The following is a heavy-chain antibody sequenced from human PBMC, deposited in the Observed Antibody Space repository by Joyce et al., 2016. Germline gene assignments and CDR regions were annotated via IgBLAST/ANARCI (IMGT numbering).Heavy chain of an antibody. J-gene: IGHJ3*01. CDR1: GFTFGDFA. CDR2: IGINAYGGKS. CDR3: TAFPYTIFGVVSDAFDV. V-gene: IGHV3-49*03. D-gene: IGHD3-3*01. Sequence: EVQLVESGGGLVQPGRSLRLSCTASGFTFGDFAMTWFRQAQGKGLEWGGFIGINAYGGKSEYAASVKGRFTISRDDSRNIAYLQMDRLKTEDTAVYYCTAFPYTIFGVVSDAFDVWGQGTMVTVS.